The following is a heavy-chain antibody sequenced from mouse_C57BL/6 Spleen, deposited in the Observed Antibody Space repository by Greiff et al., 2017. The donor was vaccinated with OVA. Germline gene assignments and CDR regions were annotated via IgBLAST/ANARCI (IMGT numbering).Heavy chain of an antibody. J-gene: IGHJ1*03. CDR3: ARNGSTSGYFDV. Sequence: QVQLKESGPGLVAPSQSLSITCTVSGFSLTSYGVHWVRQPPGKGLEWLVVIWSDGSTTYNSALKSRLSVSKDNSKSQVFLKMNSLQTDDTAMYYRARNGSTSGYFDVWGTGTTVTVSS. D-gene: IGHD5-1*01. V-gene: IGHV2-6*02. CDR2: IWSDGST. CDR1: GFSLTSYG.